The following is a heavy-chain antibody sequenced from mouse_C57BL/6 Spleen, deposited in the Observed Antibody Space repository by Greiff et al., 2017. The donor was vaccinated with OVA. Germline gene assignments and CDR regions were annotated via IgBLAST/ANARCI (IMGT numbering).Heavy chain of an antibody. CDR2: IDPSDSYT. J-gene: IGHJ2*01. CDR3: AREDY. Sequence: QVQLQQPGAELVKPGASVKLSCKASGYTFTSYWMQWVKQRPGQGLEWIGEIDPSDSYTNYNQKFKGKATLTVDTSSSTAYMQLSSLTSEDSAVYYRAREDYWGQGTTLTVSS. CDR1: GYTFTSYW. V-gene: IGHV1-50*01.